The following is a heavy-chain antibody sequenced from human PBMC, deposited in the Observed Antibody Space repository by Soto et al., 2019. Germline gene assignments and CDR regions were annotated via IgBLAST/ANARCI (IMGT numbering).Heavy chain of an antibody. J-gene: IGHJ4*02. CDR2: IYHSGST. D-gene: IGHD5-18*01. CDR3: ARGGDVDTAMVGGFDY. CDR1: GGSISSGGYY. Sequence: PSETLSLTCTVSGGSISSGGYYWSWIRQHPGKGLEWIGEIYHSGSTNYNPSLKSRVTISVDKSKNQFSLKLSSVTAADTAVYYCARGGDVDTAMVGGFDYWGQGTLVTVSS. V-gene: IGHV4-39*07.